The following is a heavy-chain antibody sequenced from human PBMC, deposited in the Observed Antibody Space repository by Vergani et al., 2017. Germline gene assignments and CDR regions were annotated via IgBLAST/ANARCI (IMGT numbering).Heavy chain of an antibody. V-gene: IGHV5-51*01. CDR1: GYSFASYW. Sequence: EVQLVQSGAEVKKPGESLKISCKGSGYSFASYWIGWVRQMPGKGLEWMGIIYPGDSDTRYSPSFQGQVTISADKSISTAYLQWISLKASDTAMYYCASSLIAAAFALRYWGQGTLVTVSS. CDR3: ASSLIAAAFALRY. J-gene: IGHJ4*02. D-gene: IGHD6-13*01. CDR2: IYPGDSDT.